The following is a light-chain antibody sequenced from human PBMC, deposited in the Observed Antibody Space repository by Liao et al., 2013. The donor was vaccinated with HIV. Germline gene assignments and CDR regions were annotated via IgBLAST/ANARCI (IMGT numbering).Light chain of an antibody. CDR3: QAWDSSADVV. V-gene: IGLV3-1*01. CDR2: QST. J-gene: IGLJ2*01. Sequence: SYELSQPPSVSVSPGQTASITCSGNMLGDKYASWYQQRPGQSPVLVIYQSTKRPSGIPERFSGSNSGRTATLTISGTQTMDEADYFCQAWDSSADVVFGGGTKLTVL. CDR1: MLGDKY.